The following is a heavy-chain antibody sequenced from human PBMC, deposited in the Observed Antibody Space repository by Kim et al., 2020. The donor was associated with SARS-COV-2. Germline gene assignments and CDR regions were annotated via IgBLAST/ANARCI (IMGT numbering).Heavy chain of an antibody. V-gene: IGHV4-34*01. CDR3: ARKNVYDSSGYYST. Sequence: NPALKSRITISVDTSKNQFSLKLSSVTAADTAVYYCARKNVYDSSGYYSTWGQGTLVTVSS. D-gene: IGHD3-22*01. J-gene: IGHJ4*02.